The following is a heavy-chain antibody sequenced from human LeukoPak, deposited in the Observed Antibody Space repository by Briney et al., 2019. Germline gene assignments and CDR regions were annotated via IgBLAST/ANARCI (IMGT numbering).Heavy chain of an antibody. CDR1: GYTFTSYG. Sequence: ASVKVSCKASGYTFTSYGISWVRQAPGQGLEWMGWISAYNGNTNYAQKLQGRVTMTTDTSTSTAYMKLRSLRSDDTAVYYCARDVRFGVVHDAFDIWGQGTMVTVSS. CDR3: ARDVRFGVVHDAFDI. V-gene: IGHV1-18*01. D-gene: IGHD3-3*01. J-gene: IGHJ3*02. CDR2: ISAYNGNT.